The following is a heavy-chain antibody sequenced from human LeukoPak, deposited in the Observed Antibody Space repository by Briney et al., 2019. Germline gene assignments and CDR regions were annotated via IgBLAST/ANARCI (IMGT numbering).Heavy chain of an antibody. CDR2: VYYGRSP. Sequence: SETLSLTCAVSGGSISSGGYSWSWIRQPPGKGLEWIGSVYYGRSPYFNPSLESRATISVDTSKNHFSLKMSSVTAADTAVYYCARSSGTGTFSYWGQGTLVTVSS. D-gene: IGHD6-25*01. CDR3: ARSSGTGTFSY. J-gene: IGHJ4*02. CDR1: GGSISSGGYS. V-gene: IGHV4-39*02.